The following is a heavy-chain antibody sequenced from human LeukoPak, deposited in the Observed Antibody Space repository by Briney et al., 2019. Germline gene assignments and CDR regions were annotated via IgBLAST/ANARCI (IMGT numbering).Heavy chain of an antibody. J-gene: IGHJ4*02. CDR1: GFAFSSYW. Sequence: PGGSRRLSCAAPGFAFSSYWMSWVRQAPGKGLEWVANIKPDGSEKYYVDSVKGRFTISRDNSKNTLYLQMNSLRADDTAVYYCANGQSSGTMGGYWGQGTLVTVSS. D-gene: IGHD3-22*01. CDR3: ANGQSSGTMGGY. CDR2: IKPDGSEK. V-gene: IGHV3-7*02.